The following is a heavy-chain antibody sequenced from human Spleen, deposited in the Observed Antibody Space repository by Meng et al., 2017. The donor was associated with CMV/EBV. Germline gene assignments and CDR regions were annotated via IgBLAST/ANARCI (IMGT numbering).Heavy chain of an antibody. CDR2: VGAENGET. J-gene: IGHJ4*02. Sequence: QVHLVQSGAEVKEPGASLKVSCKASGYNFDIYGITWVRQAPGQGLEWVGWVGAENGETNYGQKFQGRVTVTADTFTNTAYMEMRSLRSDDSAIYYCARAGAAVTTNFDFWGQGTLVTVSS. CDR1: GYNFDIYG. D-gene: IGHD4-17*01. V-gene: IGHV1-18*01. CDR3: ARAGAAVTTNFDF.